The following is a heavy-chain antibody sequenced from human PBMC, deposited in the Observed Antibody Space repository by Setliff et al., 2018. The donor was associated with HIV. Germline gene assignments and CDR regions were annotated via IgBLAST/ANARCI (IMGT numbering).Heavy chain of an antibody. CDR3: ARTKGGSKHGSFWDS. J-gene: IGHJ5*02. CDR2: VYNSGGT. CDR1: GGSISSQY. Sequence: KPSETLSLTCTVSGGSISSQYWSWIRQTPGKGLESIGYVYNSGGTNYNPSLKSRVTISVDTSKNQFSLRLSSVTAADTAVYYCARTKGGSKHGSFWDSWGQGILVTVSS. V-gene: IGHV4-59*11. D-gene: IGHD3-10*01.